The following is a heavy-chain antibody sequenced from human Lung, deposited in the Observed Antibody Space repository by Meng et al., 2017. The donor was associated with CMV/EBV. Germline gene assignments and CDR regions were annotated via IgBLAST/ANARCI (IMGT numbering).Heavy chain of an antibody. D-gene: IGHD5-24*01. Sequence: ASXXVSXKASGYTFASYGVSWVRQAPGQGLEWMGGVTPYNGNRKSVQRLQGRVTMTLDTSTSTAYMELRSLRFDDTAVYYCARDNSNIPYNYFDPWCQGRLVTVSS. CDR2: VTPYNGNR. CDR3: ARDNSNIPYNYFDP. CDR1: GYTFASYG. V-gene: IGHV1-18*01. J-gene: IGHJ5*02.